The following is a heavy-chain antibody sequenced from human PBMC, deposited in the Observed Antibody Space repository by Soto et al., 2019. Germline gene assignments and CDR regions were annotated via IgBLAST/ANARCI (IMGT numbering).Heavy chain of an antibody. CDR2: ISGRGFKK. V-gene: IGHV3-23*01. D-gene: IGHD1-26*01. J-gene: IGHJ5*02. Sequence: GGSLRLSCAASGFTFENFGMSWVRQAPGKGLERISSISGRGFKKYYADSVKGRFTISRDNSKSTVYLELNNLSAEDTAVYHCAKYQGVELVPLATVDWFDPWGQGSVVTVSS. CDR3: AKYQGVELVPLATVDWFDP. CDR1: GFTFENFG.